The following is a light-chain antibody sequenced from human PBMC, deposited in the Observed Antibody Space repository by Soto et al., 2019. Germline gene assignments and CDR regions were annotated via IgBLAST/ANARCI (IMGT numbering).Light chain of an antibody. J-gene: IGLJ2*01. CDR1: SSDVGGYNS. Sequence: QSALTQPASVSGSPGQSITISCTGTSSDVGGYNSVSWYQQHPGKAPKFMIYEVSNRPSGVSNRFSGSKSGNTASLTISGLQAEDEADYYCTSYTSSSTVVFGGGTKLTVL. V-gene: IGLV2-14*01. CDR2: EVS. CDR3: TSYTSSSTVV.